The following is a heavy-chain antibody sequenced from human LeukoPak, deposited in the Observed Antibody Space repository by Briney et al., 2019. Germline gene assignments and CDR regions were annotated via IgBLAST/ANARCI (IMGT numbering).Heavy chain of an antibody. J-gene: IGHJ4*02. CDR1: GYTFTGYD. CDR2: MNPNSGNT. V-gene: IGHV1-8*03. Sequence: ASVKVSCKASGYTFTGYDINWVRQATGQGLEWMGWMNPNSGNTGYAQKFQGRVTITRNTSISTAYMELSSLRSEDTAVYYCARNTATITTPFDYWGQGTLVTVSS. D-gene: IGHD4-11*01. CDR3: ARNTATITTPFDY.